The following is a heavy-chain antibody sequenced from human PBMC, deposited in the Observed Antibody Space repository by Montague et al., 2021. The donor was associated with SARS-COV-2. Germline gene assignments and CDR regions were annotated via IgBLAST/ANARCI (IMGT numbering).Heavy chain of an antibody. D-gene: IGHD6-13*01. Sequence: SETLSLTCTVSGDSINTYYWNWIRQPPGKGLEWLGSIFYTGGTNYNPSLKSRVTISLDTSKNQFFLKVTSVTAADTAVYYCARQAAGSYFYYGVDVWGQGTTVTASS. V-gene: IGHV4-59*12. CDR3: ARQAAGSYFYYGVDV. CDR1: GDSINTYY. J-gene: IGHJ6*02. CDR2: IFYTGGT.